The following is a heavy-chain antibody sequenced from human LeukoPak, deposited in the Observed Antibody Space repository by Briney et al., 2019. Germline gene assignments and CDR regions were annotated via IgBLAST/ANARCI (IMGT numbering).Heavy chain of an antibody. Sequence: PGGSLRLSCAASGFTFSTYNMNWVRQAPGKGLEWVSSISINSGYIYYANSVKGRLTISRDNAKNSLYLQMNSLRAEDTAVYYCARDRNYYDSSGYYSLVDYWGQGTLVTVSS. D-gene: IGHD3-22*01. V-gene: IGHV3-21*01. CDR3: ARDRNYYDSSGYYSLVDY. CDR2: ISINSGYI. J-gene: IGHJ4*02. CDR1: GFTFSTYN.